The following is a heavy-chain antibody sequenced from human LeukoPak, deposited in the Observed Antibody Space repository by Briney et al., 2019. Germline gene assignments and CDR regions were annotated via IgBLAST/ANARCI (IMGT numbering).Heavy chain of an antibody. CDR1: GGSISSGGYY. J-gene: IGHJ6*02. CDR3: ARDRVYCSGGSCYSSNYYYGMDV. D-gene: IGHD2-15*01. V-gene: IGHV4-30-2*01. Sequence: PSETLSLTCTVSGGSISSGGYYWSWIRQPPGKGLEWIGYIYHSGSTYYNPSLKSRVTISVDRSKNQFSLKLSSATAADTAVYYCARDRVYCSGGSCYSSNYYYGMDVWGQGTTVTVSS. CDR2: IYHSGST.